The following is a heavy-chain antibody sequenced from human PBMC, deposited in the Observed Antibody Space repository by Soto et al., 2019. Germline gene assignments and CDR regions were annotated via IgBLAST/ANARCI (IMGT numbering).Heavy chain of an antibody. D-gene: IGHD2-15*01. CDR1: GASISSNNW. CDR3: AKDGSGHPYYSDN. CDR2: IYHSGTT. Sequence: QVQLQESGPGLVKPSGTLSLTCVVSGASISSNNWWSWVRQPPGKGLEWIGEIYHSGTTSYNPSLKSRATMSVDKSKNQFSLKVTSVTAADTAVYFCAKDGSGHPYYSDNWGQGTLVTGSS. J-gene: IGHJ4*02. V-gene: IGHV4-4*02.